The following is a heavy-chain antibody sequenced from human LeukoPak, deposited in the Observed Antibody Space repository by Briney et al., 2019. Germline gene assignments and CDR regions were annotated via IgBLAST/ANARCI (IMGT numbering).Heavy chain of an antibody. J-gene: IGHJ4*02. V-gene: IGHV4-59*01. CDR2: ILYIGST. CDR3: ARSRDAYILGH. D-gene: IGHD5-24*01. CDR1: GGSISSYC. Sequence: TSETLSLTCPVSGGSISSYCWSWIRQPPGEGLEWIGYILYIGSTNYNPSLKSGVPISITTSKNHFICKLKSLMTAHTLGIYFARSRDAYILGHWGEGIVVTVSS.